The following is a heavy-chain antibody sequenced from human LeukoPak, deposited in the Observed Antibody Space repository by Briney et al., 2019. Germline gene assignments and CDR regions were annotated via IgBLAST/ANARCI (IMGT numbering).Heavy chain of an antibody. CDR3: ARVPAAMSC. CDR1: GYTFTDYY. J-gene: IGHJ4*02. Sequence: ASVTVSCTPSGYTFTDYYLHWVRQAPGQGLEWMGWINPNSGGTNFAQKFQGRVTMTRDTSISTAYMELSSLRSDDTAVYYCARVPAAMSCWGQGTLVTVSS. D-gene: IGHD2-2*01. CDR2: INPNSGGT. V-gene: IGHV1-2*02.